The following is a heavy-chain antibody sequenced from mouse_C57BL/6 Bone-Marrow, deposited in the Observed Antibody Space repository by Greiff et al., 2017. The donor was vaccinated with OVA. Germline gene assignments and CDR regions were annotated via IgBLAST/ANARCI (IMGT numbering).Heavy chain of an antibody. CDR3: TSYGNFDY. V-gene: IGHV14-4*01. J-gene: IGHJ2*01. CDR2: IDPENGDT. CDR1: GFNIKDDY. D-gene: IGHD2-1*01. Sequence: EVMLVESGAELVRPGASVKLSCTASGFNIKDDYMHWVKQRPEQGLEWIGWIDPENGDTEYASKFQGTATITADTSSNTAYLQLSSLTSEDTAVYYCTSYGNFDYWGQGTTLTVSS.